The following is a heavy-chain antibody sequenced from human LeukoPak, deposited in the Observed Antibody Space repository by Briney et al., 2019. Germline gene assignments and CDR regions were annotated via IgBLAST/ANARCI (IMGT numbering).Heavy chain of an antibody. D-gene: IGHD3-16*01. V-gene: IGHV4-39*02. Sequence: SETLSLTCTVSGGSISSSTYYWGWIRQPPGKGLEWIGAIYYTGTTYYNPSLRSRVTISVDTSKNHFSLKLSSVTAADTALYYCASAPRQGSIGGLDYWGQGTLVTVSA. CDR1: GGSISSSTYY. CDR3: ASAPRQGSIGGLDY. J-gene: IGHJ4*02. CDR2: IYYTGTT.